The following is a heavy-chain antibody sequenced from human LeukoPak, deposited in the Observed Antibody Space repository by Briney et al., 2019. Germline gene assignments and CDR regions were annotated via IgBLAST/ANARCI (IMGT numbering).Heavy chain of an antibody. V-gene: IGHV1-69*04. CDR3: AGSPLALNNWFDP. CDR1: GGTFSSYA. CDR2: IIPILGIA. D-gene: IGHD1-1*01. J-gene: IGHJ5*02. Sequence: SVKVSCKASGGTFSSYAISWVRQAPGQGLEWMGRIIPILGIANYAQKFQGRVTITADKSTSTAYMELSSLRSEDTAVYYCAGSPLALNNWFDPWGQGTLVTVSS.